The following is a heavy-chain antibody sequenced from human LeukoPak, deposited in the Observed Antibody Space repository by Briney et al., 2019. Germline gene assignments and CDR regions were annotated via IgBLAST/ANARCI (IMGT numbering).Heavy chain of an antibody. CDR1: GYTLSELS. Sequence: ASVKVSCKVSGYTLSELSMHWVRQAAGKGLEWMGGFDPEDGETIYAQRSQGRVTMTEDTSTDTAYMELSSLRSEDTAVYYCATVSRLGGVRRPYYFAYGGQGTLVIVSS. CDR2: FDPEDGET. D-gene: IGHD3-16*01. CDR3: ATVSRLGGVRRPYYFAY. J-gene: IGHJ4*02. V-gene: IGHV1-24*01.